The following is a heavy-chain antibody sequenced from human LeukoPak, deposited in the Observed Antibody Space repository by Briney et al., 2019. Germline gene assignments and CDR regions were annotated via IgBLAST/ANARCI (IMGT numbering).Heavy chain of an antibody. J-gene: IGHJ4*02. CDR3: AREGYYDSSGYLDY. Sequence: PGGSLRLSCAASGFAFSDYYMSRIRQAPGKGLEWVSYISSSGSTIYYADSVKGRFTISRDNAKNSLYLQMNSLRAEDTAVYYCAREGYYDSSGYLDYWGQGTLVTVSS. CDR1: GFAFSDYY. CDR2: ISSSGSTI. V-gene: IGHV3-11*01. D-gene: IGHD3-22*01.